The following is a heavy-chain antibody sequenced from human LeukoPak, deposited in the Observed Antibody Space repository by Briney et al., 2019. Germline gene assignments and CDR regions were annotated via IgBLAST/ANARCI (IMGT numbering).Heavy chain of an antibody. CDR1: GFTFSDYY. CDR2: INHSGST. CDR3: ARGTSGNYFDY. J-gene: IGHJ4*02. V-gene: IGHV4-34*01. D-gene: IGHD3-3*01. Sequence: GSLRLSCAASGFTFSDYYMSWIRQPPGKGLEWIGEINHSGSTDYNPSLKSRVTISVDTSKNQFSLKLSSVTAADTAVYYCARGTSGNYFDYWGQGTLVTVSS.